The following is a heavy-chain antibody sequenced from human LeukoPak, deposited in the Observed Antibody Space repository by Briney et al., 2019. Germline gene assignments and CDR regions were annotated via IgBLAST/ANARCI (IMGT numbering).Heavy chain of an antibody. D-gene: IGHD3-10*01. CDR3: ARDGDYGSGI. CDR1: GGSLSSGGYY. Sequence: SETLSLTCTVSGGSLSSGGYYWSWIRQPPGKGLEWIGYIYYSGSTDYNVSLKSQVTISVDTSKNQFSLKLRSVTAADTAVYYCARDGDYGSGIWGQGTPVTVSS. V-gene: IGHV4-31*01. CDR2: IYYSGST. J-gene: IGHJ4*02.